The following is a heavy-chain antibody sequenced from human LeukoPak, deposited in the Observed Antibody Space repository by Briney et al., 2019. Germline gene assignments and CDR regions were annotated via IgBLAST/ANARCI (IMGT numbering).Heavy chain of an antibody. CDR3: ARSMVRGENWFAP. J-gene: IGHJ5*02. D-gene: IGHD3-10*01. Sequence: ASVKVSCKASGYTFTSYDINWVRQATGQGLEWMGWMNPNSGNTGYAQKFQGRVTITRNTSISTAYMELSSLRSDDTAVYYCARSMVRGENWFAPWGQGTLVTVSS. V-gene: IGHV1-8*03. CDR2: MNPNSGNT. CDR1: GYTFTSYD.